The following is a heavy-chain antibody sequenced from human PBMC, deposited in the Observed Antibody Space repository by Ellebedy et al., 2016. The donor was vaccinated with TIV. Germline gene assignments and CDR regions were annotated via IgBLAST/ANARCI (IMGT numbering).Heavy chain of an antibody. CDR3: ARGGATSSRYWRN. Sequence: PGGSLRLSCAASEFAFETDWMTWVRQAPGKGLEWVANINQEGSDKSYVDSVKGRFTIFRDNAKSSLYRQMNSLRAEDTAVYYCARGGATSSRYWRNWGQGALVTVSS. D-gene: IGHD2-2*01. CDR2: INQEGSDK. CDR1: EFAFETDW. V-gene: IGHV3-7*01. J-gene: IGHJ4*02.